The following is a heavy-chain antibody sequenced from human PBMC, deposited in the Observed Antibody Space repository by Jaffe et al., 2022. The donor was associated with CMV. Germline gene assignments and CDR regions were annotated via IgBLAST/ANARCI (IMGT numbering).Heavy chain of an antibody. CDR3: TRGDGIQLPQFYYYGIDV. CDR1: GGSFRGYA. J-gene: IGHJ6*02. V-gene: IGHV1-69*01. CDR2: VIPIFGAS. D-gene: IGHD1-1*01. Sequence: QVQLVQSGAEVKKPGSSVRVSCKASGGSFRGYAISWVRQAPGQGLEWMGGVIPIFGASNYAQEFQGRLRITADESTDTAYMELSSLTSDDTAVFYCTRGDGIQLPQFYYYGIDVWGQGTTVTVSS.